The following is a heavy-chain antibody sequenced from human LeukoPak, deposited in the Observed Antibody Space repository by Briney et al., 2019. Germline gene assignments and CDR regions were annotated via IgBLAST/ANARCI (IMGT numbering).Heavy chain of an antibody. CDR1: GGSISSSTYY. CDR2: IFYSGNT. Sequence: SETLSLTCTVSGGSISSSTYYWGWIRQPPGKGLEWIGSIFYSGNTYYNPSLKSRVTISVDTSENQFSPKLSSVTAADTAVYYCARVKWELLGSFDYWGQGTLVTVSS. V-gene: IGHV4-39*01. CDR3: ARVKWELLGSFDY. J-gene: IGHJ4*02. D-gene: IGHD1-26*01.